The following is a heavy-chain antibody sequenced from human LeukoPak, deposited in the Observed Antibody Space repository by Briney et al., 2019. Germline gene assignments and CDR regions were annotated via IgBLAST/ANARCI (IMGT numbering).Heavy chain of an antibody. D-gene: IGHD5-18*01. Sequence: KPSETLSLTCAVSGYSISSSNWWGWIRQPPGKGLEWIGYIHYSGSTNYNPSLKSRVTISVDTSKNQFSLKLSSVTAADTAVYYCARTTEGGYTYGYFYYYYMDVWGKGTTVTISS. J-gene: IGHJ6*03. V-gene: IGHV4-28*01. CDR1: GYSISSSNW. CDR3: ARTTEGGYTYGYFYYYYMDV. CDR2: IHYSGST.